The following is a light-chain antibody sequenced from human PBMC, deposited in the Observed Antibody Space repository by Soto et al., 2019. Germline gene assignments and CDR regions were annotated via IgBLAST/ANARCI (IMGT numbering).Light chain of an antibody. J-gene: IGKJ4*01. CDR1: QGISSY. Sequence: DIKMTQSPATLSASVGDTVTITCRSSQGISSYLAWYQQKPGKAPKLLIYDASNLESGVPSIFSGSGSGTEFTLTISSLQPEDFATYYCQQANSFPLTFGGGTKVDI. V-gene: IGKV1-9*01. CDR3: QQANSFPLT. CDR2: DAS.